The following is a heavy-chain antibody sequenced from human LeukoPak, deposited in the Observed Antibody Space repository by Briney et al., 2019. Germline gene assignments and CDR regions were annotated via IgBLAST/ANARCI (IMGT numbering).Heavy chain of an antibody. V-gene: IGHV1-69*05. CDR1: GGTFSSYA. Sequence: SVKVSCKASGGTFSSYAISWVRQAPGQGIEWMGGIIPIFGTANYAQKFQGRVTITTDESTSTAYMELSSLRSEDTAVYYCARGSPGGDFWSGYLIDYWGQGTLVTVSS. J-gene: IGHJ4*02. CDR3: ARGSPGGDFWSGYLIDY. CDR2: IIPIFGTA. D-gene: IGHD3-3*01.